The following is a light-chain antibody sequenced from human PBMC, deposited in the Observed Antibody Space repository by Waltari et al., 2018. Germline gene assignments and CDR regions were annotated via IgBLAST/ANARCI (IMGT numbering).Light chain of an antibody. Sequence: QTVVTQEPSVSVSPGGTVTLTCALSSGSVSTSFYPSWYQQTPGQAPRTLIYSTNTRLFGVPNRFSGSILGNEAALTIAGAQAYDGADYYCVLYMDSGVWVFGGGTKLTVL. CDR1: SGSVSTSFY. V-gene: IGLV8-61*01. CDR2: STN. J-gene: IGLJ3*02. CDR3: VLYMDSGVWV.